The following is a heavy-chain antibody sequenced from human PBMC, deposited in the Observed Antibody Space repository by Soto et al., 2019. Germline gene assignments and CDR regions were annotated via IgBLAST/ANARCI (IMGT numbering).Heavy chain of an antibody. D-gene: IGHD6-13*01. Sequence: SETLSLTCAVYGGSFSGYYWSWIRQPPGKGLEWIGEINHSGSTNYNPSLKSQVTISVDTSKNQFSLKLSSVTAADTAVYYCARGLSSSYYWRLNWFDPWGQGTLVTVSS. CDR3: ARGLSSSYYWRLNWFDP. CDR2: INHSGST. CDR1: GGSFSGYY. V-gene: IGHV4-34*01. J-gene: IGHJ5*02.